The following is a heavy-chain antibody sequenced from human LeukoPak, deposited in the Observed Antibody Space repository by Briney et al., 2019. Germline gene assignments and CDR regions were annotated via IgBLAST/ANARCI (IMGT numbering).Heavy chain of an antibody. V-gene: IGHV3-33*01. CDR2: IWYDGSNK. CDR1: GFTFSSYG. CDR3: ARGAKHRRGHSAGYYFDY. Sequence: PGGSLRLSCAASGFTFSSYGMHWVRQAPGKGLEWVAVIWYDGSNKYYADSVKGRFTISRDNSKNTLYLQMNSLRAEDTAVYYCARGAKHRRGHSAGYYFDYWGQGTLVTVSS. J-gene: IGHJ4*02. D-gene: IGHD2-21*01.